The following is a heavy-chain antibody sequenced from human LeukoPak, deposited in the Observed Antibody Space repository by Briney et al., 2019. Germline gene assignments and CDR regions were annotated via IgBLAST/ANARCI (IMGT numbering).Heavy chain of an antibody. Sequence: GGSLRLSCAASGFTFSNAWMSWVRQAPGKGLEWVSYISSSGSTIYYADSVKGRFTISRDNAKNSLYLQMNSLRAEDTAVYYCARVVTAMFFDYWGQGTLVTVSS. CDR3: ARVVTAMFFDY. D-gene: IGHD2-21*02. J-gene: IGHJ4*02. CDR1: GFTFSNAW. V-gene: IGHV3-11*04. CDR2: ISSSGSTI.